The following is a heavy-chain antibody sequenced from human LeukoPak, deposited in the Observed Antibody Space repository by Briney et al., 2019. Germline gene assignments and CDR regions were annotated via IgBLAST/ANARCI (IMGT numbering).Heavy chain of an antibody. D-gene: IGHD5-18*01. V-gene: IGHV3-30*04. CDR2: ISFDGSKK. CDR3: ARAGDTSMGLDY. Sequence: GGSLRLSCAASGFTFRSYAFHWVRQAPGKGREWVAVISFDGSKKYYADSVKGRFTISRDNSKNTLSLQMNSLRPEDTAVYYCARAGDTSMGLDYWGQGTLVIVS. J-gene: IGHJ4*02. CDR1: GFTFRSYA.